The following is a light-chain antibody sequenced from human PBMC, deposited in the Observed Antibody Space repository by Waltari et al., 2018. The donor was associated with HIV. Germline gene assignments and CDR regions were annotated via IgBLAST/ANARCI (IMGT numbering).Light chain of an antibody. CDR1: KLGNKY. CDR2: QDN. V-gene: IGLV3-1*01. CDR3: QAWDSSTVV. Sequence: SYELTQPPSVSVSPGQTANITCSGDKLGNKYASWYQQKPGQSPVLVIYQDNKRPSGIPERFSGSTSGNTATLTISGTQAMDEADYYCQAWDSSTVVFGGGTKLTVL. J-gene: IGLJ2*01.